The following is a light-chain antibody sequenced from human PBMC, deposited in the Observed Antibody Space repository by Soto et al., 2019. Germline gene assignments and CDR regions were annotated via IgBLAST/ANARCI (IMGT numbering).Light chain of an antibody. J-gene: IGKJ5*01. Sequence: SVLTHSPATLSSRPFHRGPLXCLASQYINTRLAWYQHRPGQAPRLLIYQTSLRAAGIPARFSASGSGTDFTLTISDVQPEDFAVYYCQQHGGTPITFGQGTRPEIK. CDR2: QTS. CDR3: QQHGGTPIT. V-gene: IGKV3D-11*03. CDR1: QYINTR.